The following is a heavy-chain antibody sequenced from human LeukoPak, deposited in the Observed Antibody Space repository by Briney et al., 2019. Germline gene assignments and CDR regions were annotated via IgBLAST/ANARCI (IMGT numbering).Heavy chain of an antibody. J-gene: IGHJ6*03. CDR1: GFTFITYW. CDR2: INTEGSNT. Sequence: GGSLRLSCAASGFTFITYWMHWVRHAPGKGLVWVSHINTEGSNTSYADSVEGLFHISRDNTKNTLYLKMNSLRAEDTAVYYCATARPISGYYMDVWDKGTAVTVS. V-gene: IGHV3-74*01. D-gene: IGHD1-26*01. CDR3: ATARPISGYYMDV.